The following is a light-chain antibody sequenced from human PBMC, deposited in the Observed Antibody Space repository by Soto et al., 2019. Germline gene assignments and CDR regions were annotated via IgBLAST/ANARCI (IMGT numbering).Light chain of an antibody. V-gene: IGLV1-40*01. Sequence: QSVLTQPPSVSGAPGQRVTISCTGTRSNTGAGYDVHWYQQLPGTAPKLLIYFNTNRPSGVPDRFSGSKSGTSASLAITGLQAEDEADYYCQSYDSSLREVFGGGTKLTVL. J-gene: IGLJ3*02. CDR3: QSYDSSLREV. CDR2: FNT. CDR1: RSNTGAGYD.